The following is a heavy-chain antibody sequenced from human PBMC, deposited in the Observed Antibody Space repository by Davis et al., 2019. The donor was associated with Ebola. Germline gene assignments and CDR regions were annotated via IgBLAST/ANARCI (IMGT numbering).Heavy chain of an antibody. V-gene: IGHV4-59*08. CDR3: ARHNDYEVFDY. D-gene: IGHD4-17*01. Sequence: GSLRLSCTVSGGSISSYYWSWIRQPPGKGLEWIGYIYYSGSTNYNPSLNSRVTISVDTSKNQFSLKQSSVTAADTAVYYCARHNDYEVFDYWGQGTLVTVSS. CDR2: IYYSGST. CDR1: GGSISSYY. J-gene: IGHJ4*02.